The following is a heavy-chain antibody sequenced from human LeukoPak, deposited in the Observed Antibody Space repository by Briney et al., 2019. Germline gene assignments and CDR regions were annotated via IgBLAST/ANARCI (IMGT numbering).Heavy chain of an antibody. CDR2: MNPNSGNT. CDR3: ARRGARWFGRRNYYYYYMDV. J-gene: IGHJ6*03. D-gene: IGHD3-10*01. CDR1: GYTFTSYG. V-gene: IGHV1-8*02. Sequence: ASVKVSCKASGYTFTSYGISWARQATGQGLEWMGWMNPNSGNTGYAQKFQGRVTMTRNTSISTAYMELSSLRSEDTAVYYCARRGARWFGRRNYYYYYMDVWGKGTTVTISS.